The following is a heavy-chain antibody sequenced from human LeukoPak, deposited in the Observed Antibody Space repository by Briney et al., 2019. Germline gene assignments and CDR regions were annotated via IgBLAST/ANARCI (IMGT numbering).Heavy chain of an antibody. Sequence: GGSLRLSCAASGFTFSSYWMSWVRQAPGKGLEWVASIKQDGSEKYYVDSVKGRFTISRDNAKNSLYLQMNSLRAEDTAVYYCAREPYYYGSGSDLRPSDPSGQGTLVTVSS. D-gene: IGHD3-10*01. J-gene: IGHJ5*02. V-gene: IGHV3-7*01. CDR1: GFTFSSYW. CDR3: AREPYYYGSGSDLRPSDP. CDR2: IKQDGSEK.